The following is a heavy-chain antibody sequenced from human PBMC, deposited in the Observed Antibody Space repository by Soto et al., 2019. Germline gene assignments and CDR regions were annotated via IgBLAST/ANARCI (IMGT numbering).Heavy chain of an antibody. V-gene: IGHV3-23*01. Sequence: PGGSLRLSCAASGFTFTNFSISWVRQAPWKGLEWVSTIGGGDGTTYYADSVKGRFTISRDNSNNALYLQMNSLRAGDTAVYFCAKRTLVKPTGTRAFDISGQWIMLTV. D-gene: IGHD1-7*01. CDR1: GFTFTNFS. CDR2: IGGGDGTT. J-gene: IGHJ3*02. CDR3: AKRTLVKPTGTRAFDI.